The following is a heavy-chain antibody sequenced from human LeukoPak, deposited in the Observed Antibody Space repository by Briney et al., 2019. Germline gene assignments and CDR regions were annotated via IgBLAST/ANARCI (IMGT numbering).Heavy chain of an antibody. J-gene: IGHJ4*02. CDR1: DSTFSNYG. V-gene: IGHV1-18*01. CDR2: SSGHNGKT. Sequence: ASVKVSCKASDSTFSNYGVSWVRQAPGQGLEWMGWSSGHNGKTNYAQKFQGRVTMTTDTSTDTAYMELRSLRSEDTAVYYCARDIPPAGSGLDYWGQGTLVTVSS. CDR3: ARDIPPAGSGLDY. D-gene: IGHD6-19*01.